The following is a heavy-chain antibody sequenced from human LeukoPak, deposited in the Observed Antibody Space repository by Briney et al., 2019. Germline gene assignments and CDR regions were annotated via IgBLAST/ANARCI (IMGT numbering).Heavy chain of an antibody. D-gene: IGHD3-22*01. CDR2: ISDTGGRT. V-gene: IGHV3-23*01. CDR1: GITLSNYG. J-gene: IGHJ4*02. Sequence: GGSLSLSCAASGITLSNYGMTLVRQAPGKGLEWVAGISDTGGRTNYADSVKGRPTISRDNPKNTLYLQMNSLRAEDTAVYFCAKRGVVIRVILVGFHKEAYYFDSWGQGALVTVSS. CDR3: AKRGVVIRVILVGFHKEAYYFDS.